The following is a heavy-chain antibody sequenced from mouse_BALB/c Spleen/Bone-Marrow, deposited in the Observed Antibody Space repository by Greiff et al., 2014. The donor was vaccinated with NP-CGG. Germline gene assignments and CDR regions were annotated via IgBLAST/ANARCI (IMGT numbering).Heavy chain of an antibody. J-gene: IGHJ2*01. V-gene: IGHV2-9*02. Sequence: VQLQQSGPGLVAPSQSLSITCTVSGFSLTSYGVHWVRQPPGKGLEWLGVIWAGGGTNYNSTLMPRLSISKDNSKSQVFLKMNSLQTDDTAMYYCARYYYGFLDYWGQGTTLTVSS. CDR2: IWAGGGT. CDR3: ARYYYGFLDY. D-gene: IGHD1-2*01. CDR1: GFSLTSYG.